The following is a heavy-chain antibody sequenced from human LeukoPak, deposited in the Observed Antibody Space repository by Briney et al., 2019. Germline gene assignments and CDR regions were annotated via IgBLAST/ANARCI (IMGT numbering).Heavy chain of an antibody. D-gene: IGHD2-2*01. J-gene: IGHJ4*02. CDR3: AKADCSDIGCYVKDY. CDR2: ISDSGSRT. Sequence: GGSLRLSCAASGFIFSSCAMNWVRQAPGKGLEWVSAISDSGSRTLYADSVKGRFTISRDNSKSTLHLQMNSLRAEDTAVYYCAKADCSDIGCYVKDYWGQGTLVTVSS. V-gene: IGHV3-23*01. CDR1: GFIFSSCA.